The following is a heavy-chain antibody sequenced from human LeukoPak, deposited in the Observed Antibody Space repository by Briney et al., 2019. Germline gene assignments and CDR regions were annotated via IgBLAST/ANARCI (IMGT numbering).Heavy chain of an antibody. V-gene: IGHV2-5*02. CDR3: AHNAGGYSYGYPPYFDY. CDR1: GFSLSTSGVG. Sequence: SGPTLVNPTQTLTLTCTFSGFSLSTSGVGVGWIRQPPGKALEWLALIYWDDDKRYSPSLKSRLTITKDTSKKQVVLTMTNMDPVDTATYYCAHNAGGYSYGYPPYFDYWGQGTLVTVSS. D-gene: IGHD5-18*01. J-gene: IGHJ4*02. CDR2: IYWDDDK.